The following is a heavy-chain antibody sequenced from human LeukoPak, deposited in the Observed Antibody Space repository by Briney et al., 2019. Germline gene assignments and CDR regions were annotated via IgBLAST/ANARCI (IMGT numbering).Heavy chain of an antibody. CDR3: ATYYYDNSRYYCDY. J-gene: IGHJ4*02. Sequence: GASVKVSCKASGYTFTAYYLYWVRQAPGQGLEWMGWINPKNGGPNYGQKFQGRVTMTMDASISTAYMELSRLRSDDTAVYYCATYYYDNSRYYCDYWGQGTLVTVSS. D-gene: IGHD3-22*01. CDR2: INPKNGGP. CDR1: GYTFTAYY. V-gene: IGHV1-2*02.